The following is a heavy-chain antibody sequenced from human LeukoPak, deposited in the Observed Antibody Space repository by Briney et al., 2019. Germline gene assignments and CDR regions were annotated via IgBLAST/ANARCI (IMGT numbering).Heavy chain of an antibody. J-gene: IGHJ3*02. D-gene: IGHD3-22*01. V-gene: IGHV4-34*01. CDR1: GGSFSGYY. Sequence: PSETLSLTCAVYGGSFSGYYWSWIRQPPGKGLEWIGEINHSGSTNYNPSLKSRVTISVDTSKNQFSLKLSSVTAADTAVYYCARDSDYITMIETPGAFDIWGQGTMVTVSS. CDR2: INHSGST. CDR3: ARDSDYITMIETPGAFDI.